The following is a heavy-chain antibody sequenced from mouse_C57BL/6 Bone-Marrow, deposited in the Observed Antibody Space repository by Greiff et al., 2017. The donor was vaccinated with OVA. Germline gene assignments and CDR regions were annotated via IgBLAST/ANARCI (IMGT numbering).Heavy chain of an antibody. Sequence: SGAELARPGASVKMSCKASGYTFTSYTMHWVKQRPGQGLEWIGYINPSSGYTKYNQKFKDKATLTADKSSSTAYMQLSSLTSEDSAVYYCARLRLWYFDVWGTGTTVTVSS. CDR2: INPSSGYT. CDR3: ARLRLWYFDV. V-gene: IGHV1-4*01. J-gene: IGHJ1*03. CDR1: GYTFTSYT. D-gene: IGHD2-12*01.